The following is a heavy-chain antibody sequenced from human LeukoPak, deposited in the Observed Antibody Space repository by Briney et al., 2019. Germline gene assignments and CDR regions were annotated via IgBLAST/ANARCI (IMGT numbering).Heavy chain of an antibody. CDR2: ISGSGGST. Sequence: GGSLRLSCAASGFTFSSYAMSWVRQAPGKGLEWVSAISGSGGSTYYADSVKGRFTISRDNSKNTLYLQMTSLRAEDTAVYYCANLGYCSGGSCFVTFDYWGQGTLVTVSS. CDR1: GFTFSSYA. D-gene: IGHD2-15*01. V-gene: IGHV3-23*01. CDR3: ANLGYCSGGSCFVTFDY. J-gene: IGHJ4*02.